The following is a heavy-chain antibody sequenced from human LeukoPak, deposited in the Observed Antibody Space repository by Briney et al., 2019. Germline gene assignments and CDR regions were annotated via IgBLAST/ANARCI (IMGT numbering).Heavy chain of an antibody. CDR2: IWYDGSNK. CDR1: GFTFRNYG. J-gene: IGHJ4*02. CDR3: ARGYCSGGYCYSDY. Sequence: GGSLRVSCAASGFTFRNYGMHWVRQAPGKGLEWVAVIWYDGSNKYYADSVKGRFTISRDNSKNTLYLQMNRLRAEDTAVYYCARGYCSGGYCYSDYWGQGTLVTVSS. V-gene: IGHV3-33*01. D-gene: IGHD2-15*01.